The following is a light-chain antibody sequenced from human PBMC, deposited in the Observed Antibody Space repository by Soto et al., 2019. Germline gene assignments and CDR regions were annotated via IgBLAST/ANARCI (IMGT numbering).Light chain of an antibody. J-gene: IGKJ1*01. Sequence: DVHMTQSPSTLSASVGDRVTITCRASESIATWLAWYQQKPGQDPKLLIYDASRLESGVPSRFSGSGSGTDFTLTISRLQPEDFATYYCLQLYNFSWTFGQGTKVDIK. CDR1: ESIATW. CDR3: LQLYNFSWT. V-gene: IGKV1-5*01. CDR2: DAS.